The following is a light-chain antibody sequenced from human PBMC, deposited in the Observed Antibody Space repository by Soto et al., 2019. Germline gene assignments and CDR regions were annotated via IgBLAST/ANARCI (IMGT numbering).Light chain of an antibody. V-gene: IGLV2-14*01. CDR3: SSDTSSSTLV. J-gene: IGLJ2*01. Sequence: QSALTQPASVSGSPGQSITISCTGTSSDVGGYSYVSWYQQHPGKAPKLMIYDGSHRPSGVSNRFSGSKSGNTASLTISGLQAEEEDDYYCSSDTSSSTLVFGGGIKLTVL. CDR1: SSDVGGYSY. CDR2: DGS.